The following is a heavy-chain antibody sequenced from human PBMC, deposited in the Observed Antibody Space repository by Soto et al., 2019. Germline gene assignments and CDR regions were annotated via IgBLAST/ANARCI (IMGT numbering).Heavy chain of an antibody. J-gene: IGHJ6*01. D-gene: IGHD2-8*02. Sequence: PWGSLSLSCAASWFTFSGSAMHWVRHASGKGLEWVGRIRSKANSYATAYAASVKGRFTISRDDSKNTAYLQMNSLKTEDTAVYYCISVSSTVYYGIDVWGQGTTVTVSS. V-gene: IGHV3-73*01. CDR2: IRSKANSYAT. CDR3: ISVSSTVYYGIDV. CDR1: WFTFSGSA.